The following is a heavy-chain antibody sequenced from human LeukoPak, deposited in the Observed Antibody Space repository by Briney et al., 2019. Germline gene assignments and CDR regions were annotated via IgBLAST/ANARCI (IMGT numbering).Heavy chain of an antibody. CDR2: ISYDGSNK. Sequence: GRFLRLSCAASGFTFSSYAMHWVRQAPGKGLEWVAVISYDGSNKYYADSVKGRFTISRDNSKNTLYLQMNSLRAEDTAVYYCARVRNYYDSSGYYGYWGQGTLVTVSS. CDR1: GFTFSSYA. V-gene: IGHV3-30*01. J-gene: IGHJ4*02. D-gene: IGHD3-22*01. CDR3: ARVRNYYDSSGYYGY.